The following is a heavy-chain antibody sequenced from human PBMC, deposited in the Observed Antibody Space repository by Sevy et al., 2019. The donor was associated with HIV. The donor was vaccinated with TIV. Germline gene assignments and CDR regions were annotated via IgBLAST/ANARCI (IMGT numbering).Heavy chain of an antibody. V-gene: IGHV3-30-3*01. J-gene: IGHJ4*02. Sequence: GGSLRLSCEASGFTFTRYAFHWVRQAPGKGLEWVAVVSKEGTNKYYADSVKGRFTISRDNSRNTLFLQMQSLRADDTAVYFCARDPHSVPHWGSFDYWGQGTLVTVSS. CDR2: VSKEGTNK. CDR3: ARDPHSVPHWGSFDY. D-gene: IGHD3-16*01. CDR1: GFTFTRYA.